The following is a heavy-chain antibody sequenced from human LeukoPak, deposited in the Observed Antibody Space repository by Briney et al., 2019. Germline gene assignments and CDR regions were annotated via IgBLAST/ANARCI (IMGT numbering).Heavy chain of an antibody. J-gene: IGHJ4*02. CDR3: ARHPAYYYDSSGYSGYFDY. V-gene: IGHV4-59*08. Sequence: SETLSLTCTVSGGSISSYYWSWIRQPPGKGLEWIGYIYYSGSTNYNPSLKSRVTISVDTSKNQFSLKLSSVTAADTAVYYCARHPAYYYDSSGYSGYFDYWGQGTLVTVSS. CDR2: IYYSGST. CDR1: GGSISSYY. D-gene: IGHD3-22*01.